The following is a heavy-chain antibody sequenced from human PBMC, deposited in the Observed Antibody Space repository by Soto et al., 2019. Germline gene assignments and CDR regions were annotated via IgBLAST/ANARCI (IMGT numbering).Heavy chain of an antibody. CDR2: IYYSGST. CDR1: GLSGSYY. D-gene: IGHD5-18*01. Sequence: GLSGSYYWSWIRQPPGKGLEWIGYIYYSGSTNYNPSLKSRVTISVDTSKNQFSLKLSSVTAADTAVYYCARGYSYGNDHDYWGQGTLVTVSS. V-gene: IGHV4-61*01. J-gene: IGHJ4*02. CDR3: ARGYSYGNDHDY.